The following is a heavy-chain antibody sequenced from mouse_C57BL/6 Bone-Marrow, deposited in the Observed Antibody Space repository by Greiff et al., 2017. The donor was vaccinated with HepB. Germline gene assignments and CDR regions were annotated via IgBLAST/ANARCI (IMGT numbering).Heavy chain of an antibody. J-gene: IGHJ2*01. CDR2: ISYSGST. Sequence: EVQLKESGPGLAKPSQTLSLTCSVTGYSITSDYWNWIRKFPGNKLEYMGYISYSGSTYYNPSLKSRLSITRDTSKNQYYLQLNSVTTEDTATYYCARLRYYYGSSYLYYFDYWGQGTTLTVSS. V-gene: IGHV3-8*01. D-gene: IGHD1-1*01. CDR3: ARLRYYYGSSYLYYFDY. CDR1: GYSITSDY.